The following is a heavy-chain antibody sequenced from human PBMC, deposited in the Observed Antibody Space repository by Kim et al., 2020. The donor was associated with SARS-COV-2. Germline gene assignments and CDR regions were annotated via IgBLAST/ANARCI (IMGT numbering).Heavy chain of an antibody. CDR3: AKNRVGVASNRHV. CDR2: IGGSGNNT. J-gene: IGHJ6*02. Sequence: GGSLRLSCRASGFTFSSYAMSWVRQAPGKGLEWVSAIGGSGNNTYYADSVKGRFTISRDNSKNTLYLQMNSLRAEDAAVYYCAKNRVGVASNRHVWGQETTVTVSS. D-gene: IGHD1-26*01. CDR1: GFTFSSYA. V-gene: IGHV3-23*01.